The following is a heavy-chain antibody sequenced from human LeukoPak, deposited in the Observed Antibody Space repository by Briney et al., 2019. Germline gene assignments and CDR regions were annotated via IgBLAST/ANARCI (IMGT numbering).Heavy chain of an antibody. Sequence: SETLSLTCNVSGASIKTYYWTWIRQPPGKGLEYVGYIYARGSTNYNPSLKSRVTLSVDTSKNQFSLRLRSPTAADTAVYYCARVREGNHLHQFYLDSWGQGTLVTVSS. CDR1: GASIKTYY. CDR3: ARVREGNHLHQFYLDS. V-gene: IGHV4-59*01. J-gene: IGHJ4*02. D-gene: IGHD1-14*01. CDR2: IYARGST.